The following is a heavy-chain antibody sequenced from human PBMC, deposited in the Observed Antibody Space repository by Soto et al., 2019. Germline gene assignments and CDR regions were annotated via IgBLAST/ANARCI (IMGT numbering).Heavy chain of an antibody. CDR1: GGSFSGFY. D-gene: IGHD4-4*01. Sequence: QVQLQQWGAGLLTPSETLSLTCAVYGGSFSGFYWNWIRQPPGKGLEWIGEIDQSGTTTYTPSLTTRVLTTSLTPKNEFSLQLTSVTSADAAVYYCARRDSRVWGQGTLVTVSS. J-gene: IGHJ4*02. CDR3: ARRDSRV. CDR2: IDQSGTT. V-gene: IGHV4-34*01.